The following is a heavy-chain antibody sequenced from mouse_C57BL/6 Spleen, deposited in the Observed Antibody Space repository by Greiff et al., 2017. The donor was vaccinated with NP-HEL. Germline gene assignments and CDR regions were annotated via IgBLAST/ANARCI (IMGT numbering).Heavy chain of an antibody. CDR1: GFTFSDYG. V-gene: IGHV5-17*01. CDR2: ISSGSSTI. Sequence: EVKLVESGGGLVKPGGSLNLSCAASGFTFSDYGMHWVRQAPEKGLEWVAYISSGSSTIYYSATVKGRFTISRDNAKNTLFLQMTSLRSEDTAMYYCAMPARWNYYAMDYWGQGTSVTVSS. J-gene: IGHJ4*01. CDR3: AMPARWNYYAMDY.